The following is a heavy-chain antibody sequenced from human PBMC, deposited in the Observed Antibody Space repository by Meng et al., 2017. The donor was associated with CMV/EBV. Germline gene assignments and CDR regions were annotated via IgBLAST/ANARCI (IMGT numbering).Heavy chain of an antibody. D-gene: IGHD3-3*01. CDR3: ARDLHTYDFWSGYRIYYYYYYGMDV. J-gene: IGHJ6*02. Sequence: LSLTCAASGFTFSSYEMNWVRQAPGKGLEWVSYISSSCSTIYYADSVKGRFTISRDNAKNSLYLQMNSLRAEDTAVYYCARDLHTYDFWSGYRIYYYYYYGMDVWGQGTTVTVSS. CDR2: ISSSCSTI. V-gene: IGHV3-48*03. CDR1: GFTFSSYE.